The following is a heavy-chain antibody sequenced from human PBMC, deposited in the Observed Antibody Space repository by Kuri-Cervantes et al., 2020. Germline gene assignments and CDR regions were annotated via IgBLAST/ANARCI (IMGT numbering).Heavy chain of an antibody. J-gene: IGHJ4*02. V-gene: IGHV1-46*01. CDR3: ARAPQLDIAVAID. Sequence: ASVKVSCKTSGYTFTSYCMHWVRQAPGQGLEWMGIINPSGGSTSYAQKFQGRVTMTRDTSTSTVYMALSSLRSDDTAVYYCARAPQLDIAVAIDWGQGTLVTVSS. CDR1: GYTFTSYC. CDR2: INPSGGST. D-gene: IGHD6-19*01.